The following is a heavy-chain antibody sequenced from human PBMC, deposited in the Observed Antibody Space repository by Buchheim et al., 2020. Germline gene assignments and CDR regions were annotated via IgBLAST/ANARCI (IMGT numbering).Heavy chain of an antibody. D-gene: IGHD2-21*01. Sequence: QVQLVESGGGVVQPGRSLSLSCAASGFTFTSFGMHWVRQAPGKGLEWVALISFDGSEELYADSVKGRFTISRDNSKNTLSLRMSSLRPEDTAIYYCAKDIFVSKAGSIFDYWGQGTL. J-gene: IGHJ4*02. CDR2: ISFDGSEE. V-gene: IGHV3-30*18. CDR3: AKDIFVSKAGSIFDY. CDR1: GFTFTSFG.